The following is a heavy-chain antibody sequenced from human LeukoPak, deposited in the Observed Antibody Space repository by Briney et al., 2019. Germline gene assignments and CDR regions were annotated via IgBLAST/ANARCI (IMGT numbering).Heavy chain of an antibody. CDR1: GGSISSYY. J-gene: IGHJ4*02. CDR2: IYYTGST. D-gene: IGHD6-13*01. CDR3: ARQQLSQLYYFDN. V-gene: IGHV4-59*01. Sequence: SETLSLPCTVTGGSISSYYWSWIRQPPGKGLEWIGYIYYTGSTNYNPSLKSRVTISVDTSKNQFSLKLSSVTAADTAVYYCARQQLSQLYYFDNWGQGTLLTVSS.